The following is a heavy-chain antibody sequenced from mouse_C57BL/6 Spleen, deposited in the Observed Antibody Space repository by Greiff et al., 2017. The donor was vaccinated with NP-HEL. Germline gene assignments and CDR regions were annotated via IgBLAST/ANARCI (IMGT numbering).Heavy chain of an antibody. D-gene: IGHD1-1*01. Sequence: QVQLQQPGAELVRPGSSVKLSCKASGYTFTSYWMHWVKQRPIQGLEWIGNIDPSDSETHYNRKFKDKATLTVDKSSSTAYMQLSSLTSEDSAVYYCARSPFYYGSSYGYFDVWGTGTTVTVSS. CDR2: IDPSDSET. J-gene: IGHJ1*03. CDR1: GYTFTSYW. V-gene: IGHV1-52*01. CDR3: ARSPFYYGSSYGYFDV.